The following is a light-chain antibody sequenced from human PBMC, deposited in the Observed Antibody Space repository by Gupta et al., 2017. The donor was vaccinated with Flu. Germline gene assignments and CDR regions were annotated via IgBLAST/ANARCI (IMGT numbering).Light chain of an antibody. J-gene: IGLJ2*01. CDR1: SSGDGAYNF. Sequence: QSVTISGAGASSGDGAYNFISWYQQHPGKPPKLIIYDVAKRPSGVPDRFSGSKSGTTASLTISGLQAEDEADYYCWSYAHAYTVFGGGTKLTVL. V-gene: IGLV2-11*03. CDR3: WSYAHAYTV. CDR2: DVA.